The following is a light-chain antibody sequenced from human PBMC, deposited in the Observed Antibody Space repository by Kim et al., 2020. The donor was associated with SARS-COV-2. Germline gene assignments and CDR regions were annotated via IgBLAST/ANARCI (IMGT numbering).Light chain of an antibody. CDR1: QDITNY. CDR2: DAS. Sequence: SASVGDRVTITCQASQDITNYLNWYQQKPGKAPKLLIYDASNLETGVPSRFSGRGSGTDFTFTISSLQPEDIATYYCQQYDNLLTFGGGTKVDIK. CDR3: QQYDNLLT. V-gene: IGKV1-33*01. J-gene: IGKJ4*01.